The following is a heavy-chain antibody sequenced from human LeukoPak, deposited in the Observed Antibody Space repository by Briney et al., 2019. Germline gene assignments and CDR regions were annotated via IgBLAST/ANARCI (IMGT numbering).Heavy chain of an antibody. CDR2: INPNSGGT. J-gene: IGHJ4*02. CDR3: ARVNYDFWSGRDTYYFDY. CDR1: GYTFTGYY. D-gene: IGHD3-3*01. Sequence: ASVKVSCKASGYTFTGYYMHWVRQAPGQGLEWMGRINPNSGGTNYAQKFQGRVTMTRDTSISTAYMELSRLRSDDTAVYYCARVNYDFWSGRDTYYFDYWGQGTLVTVSS. V-gene: IGHV1-2*06.